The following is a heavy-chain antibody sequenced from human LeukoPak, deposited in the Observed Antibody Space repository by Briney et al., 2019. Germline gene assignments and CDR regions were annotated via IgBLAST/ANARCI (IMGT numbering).Heavy chain of an antibody. V-gene: IGHV3-33*01. CDR3: ARGSLLLWFGSGNTRDWFDP. CDR2: IWYDGSNK. Sequence: GGSLRLSCAASGFTFSSYGMQWVRQAPGKGREWVAVIWYDGSNKYYTDSVKGRFTISRDNSKHTLYLQMNSLRAEDTAVYYCARGSLLLWFGSGNTRDWFDPWGQGTLVTVSS. CDR1: GFTFSSYG. J-gene: IGHJ5*02. D-gene: IGHD3-10*01.